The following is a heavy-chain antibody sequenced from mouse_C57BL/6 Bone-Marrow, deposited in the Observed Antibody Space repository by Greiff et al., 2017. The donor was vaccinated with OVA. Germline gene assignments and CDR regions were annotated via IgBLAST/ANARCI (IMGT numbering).Heavy chain of an antibody. V-gene: IGHV5-6*01. J-gene: IGHJ2*01. CDR2: ISSGGSYT. CDR3: ARQSTTVVAKDYFDY. D-gene: IGHD1-1*01. CDR1: GFTFSSYG. Sequence: EVQVVESGGDLVKPGGSLKLSCAASGFTFSSYGMSWVRQTPDKRLEWVATISSGGSYTYYPDSVKGRFTISRDNAKNTLYLQMSSLKSEDTAMYYCARQSTTVVAKDYFDYWGQGTTLTVSS.